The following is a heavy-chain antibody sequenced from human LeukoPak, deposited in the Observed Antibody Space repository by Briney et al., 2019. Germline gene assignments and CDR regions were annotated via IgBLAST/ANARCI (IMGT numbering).Heavy chain of an antibody. Sequence: ASVKVSCKASGYTFTGYYMYWVRQAPGQGLEWMGWVNPNSGGTNYAQKFQGRVTMTRDTSISTAYMELSRLRSDDTAVYYCARARGWGPEERWLPLDYWGQGTLVTVSS. V-gene: IGHV1-2*02. CDR3: ARARGWGPEERWLPLDY. D-gene: IGHD2-21*02. J-gene: IGHJ4*02. CDR1: GYTFTGYY. CDR2: VNPNSGGT.